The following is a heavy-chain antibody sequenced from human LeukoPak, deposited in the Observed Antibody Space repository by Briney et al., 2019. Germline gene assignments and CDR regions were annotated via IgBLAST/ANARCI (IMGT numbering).Heavy chain of an antibody. CDR1: GGTFSSYA. CDR2: IIPIFGTA. CDR3: SFDCSSTSCYQDN. J-gene: IGHJ4*02. D-gene: IGHD2-2*01. V-gene: IGHV1-69*05. Sequence: SVKVSCKASGGTFSSYAISWVRQAPGQGLEWMGGIIPIFGTANYAQKFQGRVTITTDESTSTAYMELSSLRSEDTAVYYCSFDCSSTSCYQDNWGQGTLVTVSS.